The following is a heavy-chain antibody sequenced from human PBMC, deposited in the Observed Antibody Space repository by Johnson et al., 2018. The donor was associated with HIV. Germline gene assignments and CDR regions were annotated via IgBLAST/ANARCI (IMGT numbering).Heavy chain of an antibody. CDR1: GFTFSNYW. J-gene: IGHJ3*02. D-gene: IGHD1-26*01. V-gene: IGHV3-7*01. CDR3: AKDLSGSYYFGGNAFDI. CDR2: IKQDGSEK. Sequence: VQLVESGGGLVQSGGSLRVFCAASGFTFSNYWMSWVRQAPGKGLEWVANIKQDGSEKYYADSVKGRFTISRDNSKNTLYLQMNSLRAEDTAVYYCAKDLSGSYYFGGNAFDIWGQGTMVTVSS.